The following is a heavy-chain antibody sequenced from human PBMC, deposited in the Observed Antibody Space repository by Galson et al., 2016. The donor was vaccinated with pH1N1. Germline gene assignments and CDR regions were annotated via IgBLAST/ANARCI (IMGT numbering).Heavy chain of an antibody. J-gene: IGHJ3*02. CDR2: IKQDGSEE. CDR3: ARERGFLSVTTSAFHM. V-gene: IGHV3-7*03. Sequence: SLRLSCAASGFTFSRYWMSWVRQAPGKGLEWVANIKQDGSEENCVDSVKGRFTVSRDNAKNSLYLQMNSLRGGDTAVYYCARERGFLSVTTSAFHMWGQGTMVTVSS. D-gene: IGHD4-17*01. CDR1: GFTFSRYW.